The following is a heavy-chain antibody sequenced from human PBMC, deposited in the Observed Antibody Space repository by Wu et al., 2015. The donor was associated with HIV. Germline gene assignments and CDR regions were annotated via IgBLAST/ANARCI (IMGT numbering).Heavy chain of an antibody. CDR3: ARLAGGEVPAATWLLWY. Sequence: QVQLVQSGAEVKKPGSSVKVSCKASGGTFSSYAISWVRQAPGQGLEWMGGIIPIFGTANYAQKFQGRVTITADESTSTAYMELSSLRSEDTAVYYCARLAGGEVPAATWLLWYWGQGTLVTVSS. V-gene: IGHV1-69*12. D-gene: IGHD2-2*01. J-gene: IGHJ4*02. CDR2: IIPIFGTA. CDR1: GGTFSSYA.